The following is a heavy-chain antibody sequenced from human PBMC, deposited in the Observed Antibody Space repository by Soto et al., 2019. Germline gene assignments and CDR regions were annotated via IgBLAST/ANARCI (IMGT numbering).Heavy chain of an antibody. J-gene: IGHJ1*01. CDR1: GGSFSGYY. CDR3: ARSGIAEAGLRYFQH. CDR2: INHSGST. D-gene: IGHD6-19*01. Sequence: SETLSLTCAVYGGSFSGYYWSWIRQPPGKGLEWIGEINHSGSTNYNPSLKSRVTISVDTSKNQFSLKLSSVTAADTAVYYCARSGIAEAGLRYFQHWGQGTLVT. V-gene: IGHV4-34*01.